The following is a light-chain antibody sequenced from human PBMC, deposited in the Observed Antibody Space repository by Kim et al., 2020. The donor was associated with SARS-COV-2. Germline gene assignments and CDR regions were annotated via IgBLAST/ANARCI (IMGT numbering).Light chain of an antibody. V-gene: IGKV3-11*01. Sequence: SLAPGERATLTGRASESVSSYLAWYQQKPGQAPRLLIYDAANRATGIPARCSGRGSGTDFTLTISSLEPEDFAVYYCQQRSNWLTFGGGTKVDIK. CDR2: DAA. CDR1: ESVSSY. J-gene: IGKJ4*01. CDR3: QQRSNWLT.